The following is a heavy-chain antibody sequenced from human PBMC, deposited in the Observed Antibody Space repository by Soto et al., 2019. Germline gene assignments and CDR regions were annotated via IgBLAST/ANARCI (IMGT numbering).Heavy chain of an antibody. Sequence: GGSLRLSCAASGFTFSSYGMHWVRQAPGKWLEWVAVIWYDGSNKYYADSVKGRFTISRDNSKNTLYLQMNSLRAEDTAVYYCARVGPHYGDYERDYYYYGMDVWGQGXTVTV. J-gene: IGHJ6*02. V-gene: IGHV3-33*01. D-gene: IGHD4-17*01. CDR1: GFTFSSYG. CDR2: IWYDGSNK. CDR3: ARVGPHYGDYERDYYYYGMDV.